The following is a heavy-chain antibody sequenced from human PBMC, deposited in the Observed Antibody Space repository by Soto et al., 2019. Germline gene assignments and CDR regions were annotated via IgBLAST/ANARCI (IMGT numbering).Heavy chain of an antibody. Sequence: GASVKVSCKASGYTFTSYGISWLRQAPGQGLEWMGWISAHAGNTKYAQKFQGRVTMTTDTSTSTAYMELRSLRSDDTAVYYCARGQVGIDYWGQGTLVTVSS. V-gene: IGHV1-18*01. CDR3: ARGQVGIDY. D-gene: IGHD3-10*01. J-gene: IGHJ4*02. CDR1: GYTFTSYG. CDR2: ISAHAGNT.